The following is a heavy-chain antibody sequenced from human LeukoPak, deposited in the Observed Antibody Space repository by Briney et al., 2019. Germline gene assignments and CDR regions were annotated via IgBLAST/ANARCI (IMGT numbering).Heavy chain of an antibody. CDR1: GGSFSGFY. CDR2: IYTSGST. V-gene: IGHV4-59*10. CDR3: AREKSDAFDI. J-gene: IGHJ3*02. Sequence: SSETLSLTCAVYGGSFSGFYWSWIRQPAGKGLEWIGRIYTSGSTNYNPSLKSRVTMSVDTSKNQCSLKLSSVTAADTAVYYCAREKSDAFDIWGQGTMVTVSS.